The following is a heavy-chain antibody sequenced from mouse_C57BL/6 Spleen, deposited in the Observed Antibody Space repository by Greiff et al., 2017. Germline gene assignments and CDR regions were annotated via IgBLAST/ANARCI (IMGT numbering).Heavy chain of an antibody. CDR3: TRDGRYYGSRPHAMDY. CDR2: ISSGGDYI. V-gene: IGHV5-9-1*02. Sequence: EVKLMESGEGLVKPGGSLKLSCAASGFTFSSYAMSWVRQTPEKRLEWVAYISSGGDYIYYADTVKGRFTISRDNARNTLYLQMSSLKSEDTAMYYCTRDGRYYGSRPHAMDYWGQGTSVTVSS. CDR1: GFTFSSYA. D-gene: IGHD1-1*01. J-gene: IGHJ4*01.